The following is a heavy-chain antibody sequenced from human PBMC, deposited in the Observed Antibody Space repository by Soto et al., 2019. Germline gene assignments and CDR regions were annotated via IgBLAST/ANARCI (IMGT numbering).Heavy chain of an antibody. CDR1: GFTFSSYA. D-gene: IGHD6-13*01. CDR3: ARWGIAAGDY. J-gene: IGHJ4*02. CDR2: MGGSGRST. Sequence: GGSLRLSCVASGFTFSSYAMTWVRQAPGKGLEWVSSMGGSGRSTYYTDSVKGRFTISRDNSKSTLYLQMTSLRAEDTAVYYCARWGIAAGDYWGQGALVTVSS. V-gene: IGHV3-23*01.